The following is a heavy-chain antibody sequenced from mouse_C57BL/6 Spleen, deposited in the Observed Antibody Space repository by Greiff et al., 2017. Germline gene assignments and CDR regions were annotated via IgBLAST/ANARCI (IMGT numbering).Heavy chain of an antibody. Sequence: EVKLVESGPELVKPGASVKISCKASGYSFTDYNMNWVKQSNGKSLEWIGVINPNYGTTSYNQKFKGKATLTVDQSSSTAYMQLNSLTSEDSAVYNCAISDGDYAMDYWGQRTSVTVSS. D-gene: IGHD2-3*01. CDR3: AISDGDYAMDY. CDR1: GYSFTDYN. CDR2: INPNYGTT. J-gene: IGHJ4*01. V-gene: IGHV1-39*01.